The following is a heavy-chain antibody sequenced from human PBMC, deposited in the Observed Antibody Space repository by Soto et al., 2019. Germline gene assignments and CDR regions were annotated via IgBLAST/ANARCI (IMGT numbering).Heavy chain of an antibody. V-gene: IGHV3-23*01. CDR1: GFTLSSYA. Sequence: GGSLRLSCAASGFTLSSYAMRWVRQAPGKGLEWVSGISGSGGSTYYADSVKGRFTISRDNSTNTLYLQLNSLRAEDTAVYYGAKDRVTVVGYDAFEIWGQGTMVTVSS. D-gene: IGHD6-19*01. CDR3: AKDRVTVVGYDAFEI. J-gene: IGHJ3*02. CDR2: ISGSGGST.